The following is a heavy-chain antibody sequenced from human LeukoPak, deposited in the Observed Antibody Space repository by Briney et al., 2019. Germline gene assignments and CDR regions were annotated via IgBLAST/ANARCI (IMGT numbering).Heavy chain of an antibody. CDR2: INVGGATA. D-gene: IGHD3-10*01. CDR3: WFAVLSSVFFDY. CDR1: GFTFSDYH. V-gene: IGHV3-23*01. J-gene: IGHJ4*02. Sequence: SGGSLRLFCSPSGFTFSDYHLNLIRQAPGKGLVWVSTINVGGATAYYADSVKGRFTTSRDTSKNTLYLYMNSLRAEDTALYYCWFAVLSSVFFDYWGQGTPVTVSS.